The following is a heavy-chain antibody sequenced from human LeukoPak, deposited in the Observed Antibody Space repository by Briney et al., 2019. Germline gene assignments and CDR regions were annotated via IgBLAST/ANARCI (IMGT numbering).Heavy chain of an antibody. CDR1: GGSISGYY. D-gene: IGHD3-10*01. Sequence: SETLSLTCTVSGGSISGYYWSWIRQPPGKGLEWIGYIYYSGSTNYNPSLKSRVTISVDTSKNQFSLKLSSVTAADTAVYYCARGVLWDTGSYFDYWGQGTLVTVSS. CDR3: ARGVLWDTGSYFDY. J-gene: IGHJ4*02. CDR2: IYYSGST. V-gene: IGHV4-59*01.